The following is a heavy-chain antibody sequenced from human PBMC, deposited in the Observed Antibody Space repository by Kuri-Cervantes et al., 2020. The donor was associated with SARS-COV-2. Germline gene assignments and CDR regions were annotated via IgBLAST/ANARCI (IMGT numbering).Heavy chain of an antibody. CDR2: IHHSGNT. J-gene: IGHJ2*01. CDR3: ARTARHFDL. D-gene: IGHD5-18*01. Sequence: SETLSLTCTVSDDSISTNHYWGWIRQPPGKGLEWIGIIHHSGNTHYNSSLMSRVTMSVDTSKNQFSLKLSSVTAADTAVYYCARTARHFDLWGRGTLVTVSS. CDR1: DDSISTNHY. V-gene: IGHV4-38-2*02.